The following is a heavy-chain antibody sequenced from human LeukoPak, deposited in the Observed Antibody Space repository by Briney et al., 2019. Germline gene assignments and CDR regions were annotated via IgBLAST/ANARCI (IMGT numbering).Heavy chain of an antibody. J-gene: IGHJ3*02. CDR1: SYTFTSYG. V-gene: IGHV1-18*01. CDR3: ARDLHYDSIGYFNDVFDI. Sequence: ASVKVSCKASSYTFTSYGMSWVRQAPGQGLEWMGWISGYNGNTYYAQRFQGRVTMTTDTSTRTAYMELRTLRSDDAAVYYCARDLHYDSIGYFNDVFDIWGQGTMVTVSS. CDR2: ISGYNGNT. D-gene: IGHD3-22*01.